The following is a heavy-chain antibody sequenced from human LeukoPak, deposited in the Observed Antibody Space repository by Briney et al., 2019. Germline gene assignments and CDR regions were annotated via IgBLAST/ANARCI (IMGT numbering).Heavy chain of an antibody. CDR1: GGSISSGSYS. CDR3: AREGRSNPFDY. D-gene: IGHD4-11*01. CDR2: IYTSGST. J-gene: IGHJ4*02. V-gene: IGHV4-61*02. Sequence: SETLSLTCTVSGGSISSGSYSWSWIRQPAGKGLEWIGRIYTSGSTNYNPSLKSRVTISVDTSKNHFSLKLSSVTATDTAVYYCAREGRSNPFDYWGQGTLVTVSS.